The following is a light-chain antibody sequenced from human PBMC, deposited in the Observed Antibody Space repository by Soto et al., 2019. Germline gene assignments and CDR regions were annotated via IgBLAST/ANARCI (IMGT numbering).Light chain of an antibody. CDR2: DAS. CDR3: QQYHSYSPFT. V-gene: IGKV1-5*01. CDR1: QSISSW. J-gene: IGKJ3*01. Sequence: DIQMTQSPSTLSASVGDRVTVTCRASQSISSWLAWYQQKPGKAPKLLIYDASSLESGVPSRFSGSGSGTEFTLTISSLQPGDFATSYCQQYHSYSPFTFGPGTKVDI.